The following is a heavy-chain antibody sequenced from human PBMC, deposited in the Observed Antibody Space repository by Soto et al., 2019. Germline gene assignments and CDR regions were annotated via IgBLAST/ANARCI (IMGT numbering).Heavy chain of an antibody. J-gene: IGHJ6*02. Sequence: PETLSLTYAGSGGSISSSYWWRWVRQPPGKGLEWIGEIYHSGSTNYNPSLKSRVTISVDKSKNQFSLKLSSVTAADTAVYYCARGVQWLVSPNYYYYGMDVWGQGSTVT. D-gene: IGHD6-19*01. V-gene: IGHV4-4*03. CDR3: ARGVQWLVSPNYYYYGMDV. CDR1: GGSISSSYW. CDR2: IYHSGST.